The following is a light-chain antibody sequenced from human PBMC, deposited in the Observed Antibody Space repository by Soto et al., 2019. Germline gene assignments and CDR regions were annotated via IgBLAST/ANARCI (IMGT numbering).Light chain of an antibody. J-gene: IGKJ4*01. Sequence: DIVMTQSPATLSESPGERVTLSCRASQSISSNLAWYQQKPGQPPRLPIYDATSRATGIPSRFSGSGSGTDFTLTIISLQSEDFAVYFCQQYHDWPPLTFGGGTKVEIK. CDR1: QSISSN. CDR3: QQYHDWPPLT. V-gene: IGKV3D-15*01. CDR2: DAT.